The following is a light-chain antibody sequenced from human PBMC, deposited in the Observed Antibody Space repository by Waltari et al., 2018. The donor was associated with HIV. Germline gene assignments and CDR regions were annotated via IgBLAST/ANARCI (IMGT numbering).Light chain of an antibody. Sequence: QSALTQPTSVSGSHGQSFTLSCTGTLSDVRSYNLVSWYQQHPGKAPKLMIYEVSKRPSGVSNRFSGSKSGNTASLTISGLQAEDEADYYCCSYAGSFYVFGTGTKVTVL. V-gene: IGLV2-23*02. CDR1: LSDVRSYNL. CDR2: EVS. J-gene: IGLJ1*01. CDR3: CSYAGSFYV.